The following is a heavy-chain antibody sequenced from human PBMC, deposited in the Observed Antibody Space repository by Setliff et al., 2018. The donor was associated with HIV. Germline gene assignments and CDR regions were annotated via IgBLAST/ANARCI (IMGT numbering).Heavy chain of an antibody. Sequence: SETLSLTCTVSGVSIRSYYWSWVRQVPGKGPEWIANTYYGGSIDYNTYNPSLKSRVAISIDIYKNQMSLKVTSVTAADTAVYYCARRKVGAHTGGWFDPWGQGTLVTVSS. CDR3: ARRKVGAHTGGWFDP. V-gene: IGHV4-59*01. CDR2: TYYGGSI. D-gene: IGHD1-26*01. CDR1: GVSIRSYY. J-gene: IGHJ5*02.